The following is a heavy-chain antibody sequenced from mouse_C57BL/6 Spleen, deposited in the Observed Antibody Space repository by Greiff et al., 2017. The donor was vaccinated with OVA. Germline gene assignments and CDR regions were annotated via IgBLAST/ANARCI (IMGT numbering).Heavy chain of an antibody. V-gene: IGHV5-17*01. Sequence: EVKVVESGGGLVKPGGSLKLSCAASGFTFSDYGMHWVRQAPEKGLEWVAYISSGSSTIYYADTVKGRFTISRDNAKNTLFLQMTSLRSEDTAMYYCAHAYYSNYDGYAMDYWGQGTSVTVSS. CDR2: ISSGSSTI. CDR3: AHAYYSNYDGYAMDY. CDR1: GFTFSDYG. J-gene: IGHJ4*01. D-gene: IGHD2-5*01.